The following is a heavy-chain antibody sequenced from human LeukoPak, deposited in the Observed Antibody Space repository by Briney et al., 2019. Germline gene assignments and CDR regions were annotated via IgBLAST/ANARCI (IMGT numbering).Heavy chain of an antibody. V-gene: IGHV3-74*01. J-gene: IGHJ4*02. CDR3: VSFYETY. CDR1: GFVFSTYG. D-gene: IGHD2/OR15-2a*01. Sequence: GGSLRLSCAASGFVFSTYGMHWVRQAPGKGLVWVSRINSDGSSTSYADSVKGRFTISRDNAKNTVYLQMNSLRAEDTAVYYCVSFYETYWGRGTLVTVSS. CDR2: INSDGSST.